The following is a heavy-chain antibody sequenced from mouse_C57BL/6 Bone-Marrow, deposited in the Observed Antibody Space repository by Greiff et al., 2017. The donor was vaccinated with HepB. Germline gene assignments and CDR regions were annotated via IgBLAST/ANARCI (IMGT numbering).Heavy chain of an antibody. J-gene: IGHJ1*03. CDR2: INPSNGGT. CDR3: ARRGVYYYGSRRYWYFDV. Sequence: QVHVKQSGTELVKPGASVKLSCKASGYTFTSYWMHWVKQRPGQGLEWIGNINPSNGGTNYNEKFKSKATLTVDKSSSTAYMQLSSLTSEDSAVYYCARRGVYYYGSRRYWYFDVWGTGTTVTVSS. V-gene: IGHV1-53*01. D-gene: IGHD1-1*01. CDR1: GYTFTSYW.